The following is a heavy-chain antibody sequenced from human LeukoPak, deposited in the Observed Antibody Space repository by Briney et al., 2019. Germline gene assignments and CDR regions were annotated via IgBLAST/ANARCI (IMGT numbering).Heavy chain of an antibody. CDR2: ISSNGGST. CDR1: GFTFISYG. V-gene: IGHV3-64D*09. J-gene: IGHJ4*02. D-gene: IGHD6-13*01. Sequence: GGSLRLSCSPSGFTFISYGMQWGRRAPGGGGEYVSAISSNGGSTYYTDSVKGRFTISRDNSKNTLYLQMSSLRAEDTAVYYCVNVGAAGGFDYWGQGTLVTVSS. CDR3: VNVGAAGGFDY.